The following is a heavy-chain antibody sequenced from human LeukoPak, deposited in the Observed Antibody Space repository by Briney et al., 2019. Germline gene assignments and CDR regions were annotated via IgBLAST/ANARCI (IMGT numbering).Heavy chain of an antibody. CDR3: ARVRGSYSIDY. J-gene: IGHJ4*02. Sequence: GGSLRLSCAASGFTFSDYYMSWIRQAPGMRLEWISYISSSGSTIYYADSVKGRFTISRDNAKNSLYLQMNSLRAEDTAVYYCARVRGSYSIDYWGQGTLVTVSS. D-gene: IGHD1-26*01. CDR1: GFTFSDYY. CDR2: ISSSGSTI. V-gene: IGHV3-11*04.